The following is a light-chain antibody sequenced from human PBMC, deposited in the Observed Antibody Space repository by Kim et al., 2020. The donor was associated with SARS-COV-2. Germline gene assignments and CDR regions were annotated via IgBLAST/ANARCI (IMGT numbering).Light chain of an antibody. Sequence: QSVLTQPPSASGTPGQRVTISCSGSSPNIGSNAVSWYQQLPGTAPKLVVYSNDQRPSGVPDRFSGSRSGTSASRAISGLQSEDEADYYCAAWDDSRYGRLFGGGTQLTVL. CDR2: SND. CDR1: SPNIGSNA. J-gene: IGLJ3*02. CDR3: AAWDDSRYGRL. V-gene: IGLV1-44*01.